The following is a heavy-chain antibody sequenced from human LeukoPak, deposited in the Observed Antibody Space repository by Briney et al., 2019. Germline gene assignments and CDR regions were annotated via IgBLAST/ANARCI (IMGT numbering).Heavy chain of an antibody. V-gene: IGHV1-2*02. J-gene: IGHJ4*02. CDR3: ARSSGDSSLDY. CDR1: GYTFTGYY. D-gene: IGHD2-15*01. CDR2: MNPNTADT. Sequence: ASVKVSCKASGYTFTGYYMHWARQAPGQGLEWMGWMNPNTADTNYAQRFQGRVTMTRDMSISTAYMELSSLRSDDTAIFYCARSSGDSSLDYWGQGTLVTVSS.